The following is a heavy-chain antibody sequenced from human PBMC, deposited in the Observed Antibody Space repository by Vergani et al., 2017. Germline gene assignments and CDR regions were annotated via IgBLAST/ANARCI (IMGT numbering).Heavy chain of an antibody. CDR1: GITFWKFG. V-gene: IGHV3-23*04. CDR3: AKGGGGFDH. J-gene: IGHJ4*02. D-gene: IGHD3-16*01. CDR2: VSGSSATP. Sequence: EVDLVESGGGLAQPGGSLRLSCEASGITFWKFGMHWVRQGPGKGLEWVSSVSGSSATPYYADSVKGRFTISRDNSKNTLYLQMNSLRAEDTAVYYCAKGGGGFDHWGQGALVTVSS.